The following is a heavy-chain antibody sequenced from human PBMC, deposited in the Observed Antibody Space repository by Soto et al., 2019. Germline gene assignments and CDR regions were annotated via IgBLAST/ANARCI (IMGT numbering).Heavy chain of an antibody. CDR1: GFAFSSYW. D-gene: IGHD6-19*01. Sequence: EVQPVESGGGLVQPGGSLRLSCAASGFAFSSYWMQWVRQPPGKGPVWVSRISSDGRNTTYADPVKGRFTISRDNAKNTLHLQMTSLTDDDTAVYYCIKASTVTGVGGYRWGQGTLVTVSS. CDR3: IKASTVTGVGGYR. V-gene: IGHV3-74*03. CDR2: ISSDGRNT. J-gene: IGHJ5*02.